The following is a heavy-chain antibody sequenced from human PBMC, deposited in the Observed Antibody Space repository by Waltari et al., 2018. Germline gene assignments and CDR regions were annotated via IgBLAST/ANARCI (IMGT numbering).Heavy chain of an antibody. CDR2: IKHSGST. CDR3: ARGRIAGAGLGGYYYGMDV. Sequence: QVQLQQWGAGLLTPSETLSLTCAVYGGSFSGYYWSWIRQPPGKGLEWIGEIKHSGSTNHNPALKSRVTILVDTSKNQFSLKLSSVTAADTAVYYGARGRIAGAGLGGYYYGMDVWGQGTTVTVSS. CDR1: GGSFSGYY. D-gene: IGHD6-19*01. V-gene: IGHV4-34*01. J-gene: IGHJ6*02.